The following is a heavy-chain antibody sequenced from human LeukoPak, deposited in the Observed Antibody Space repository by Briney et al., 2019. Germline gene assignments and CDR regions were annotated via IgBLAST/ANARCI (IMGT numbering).Heavy chain of an antibody. Sequence: ASVKVSCKASGYTFTSYGISWVRQAPGQGLEWMGWISAYNGNTNYAQKLQGRVTMTEDTSTDTAYMELSSLRSEDTAVYYCATYKQWYYFDYWGQGTLVTVSS. CDR1: GYTFTSYG. CDR2: ISAYNGNT. D-gene: IGHD6-19*01. CDR3: ATYKQWYYFDY. V-gene: IGHV1-18*01. J-gene: IGHJ4*02.